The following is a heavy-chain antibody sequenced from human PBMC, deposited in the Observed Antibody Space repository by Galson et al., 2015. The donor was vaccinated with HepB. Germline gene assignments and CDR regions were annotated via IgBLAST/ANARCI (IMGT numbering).Heavy chain of an antibody. Sequence: SLRLSCAASGFTFSNYAMSWVRQSPGKGLEWVSAISSTTYYADSVKGRFTISRDNAKNSLYLQMNSLRDEDMAVYYCARAALGWFDPWGQGTLVTVSS. CDR2: ISSTT. CDR1: GFTFSNYA. V-gene: IGHV3-69-1*01. CDR3: ARAALGWFDP. J-gene: IGHJ5*02. D-gene: IGHD6-25*01.